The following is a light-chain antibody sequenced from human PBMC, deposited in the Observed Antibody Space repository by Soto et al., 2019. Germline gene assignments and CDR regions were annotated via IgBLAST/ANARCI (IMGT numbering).Light chain of an antibody. CDR1: SSDVGGYNY. V-gene: IGLV2-14*01. CDR2: DVT. CDR3: SSYTTSSTLV. Sequence: ALTQPASVSGSPGQAITISCTGTSSDVGGYNYVSWYQQHPGKAPKLMIYDVTNRPSGVSNRFSGSKSGNTASLTISGVQGEDEADYYCSSYTTSSTLVFGGGTKLTVL. J-gene: IGLJ3*02.